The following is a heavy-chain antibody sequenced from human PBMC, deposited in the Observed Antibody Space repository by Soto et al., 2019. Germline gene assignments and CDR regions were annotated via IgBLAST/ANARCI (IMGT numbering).Heavy chain of an antibody. CDR2: INSDGSIT. J-gene: IGHJ4*02. Sequence: EVQLVESGGGLVQPGGSLRLSCAASGFTFSTYWMHWVRQAPGRGPVWVSRINSDGSITRYADSVKGRFTISRDNAKNTLYLQMNSLSADDTAVYYCARDGGRYSLGYWGQGTLVTVSS. V-gene: IGHV3-74*01. CDR1: GFTFSTYW. D-gene: IGHD1-26*01. CDR3: ARDGGRYSLGY.